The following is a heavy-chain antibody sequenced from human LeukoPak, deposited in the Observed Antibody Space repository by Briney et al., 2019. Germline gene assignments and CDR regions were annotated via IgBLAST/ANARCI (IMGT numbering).Heavy chain of an antibody. CDR3: ARSGGYYGSGSSPFDY. D-gene: IGHD3-10*01. Sequence: GESLKISCKGSGYSLTSYWIGWVRQMPGKGLEWMGIIYPGDSDTRYSPSFQGQVTISADKSISTAYLQWSSLKASDTAMYYCARSGGYYGSGSSPFDYWGQGTLVTVSS. CDR2: IYPGDSDT. CDR1: GYSLTSYW. J-gene: IGHJ4*02. V-gene: IGHV5-51*01.